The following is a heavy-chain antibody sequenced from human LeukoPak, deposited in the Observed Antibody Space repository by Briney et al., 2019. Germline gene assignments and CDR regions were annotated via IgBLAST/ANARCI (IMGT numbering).Heavy chain of an antibody. CDR2: IYYSGST. CDR1: GGSISSGGYY. D-gene: IGHD1-26*01. J-gene: IGHJ4*02. CDR3: ATTQDRGTFEY. Sequence: SETLSLTCTVSGGSISSGGYYWSWIRQHRGKGLEWIGYIYYSGSTYFNPSLKSRVSRSVDTSNNHFSLMFNSVTAADSAVYYCATTQDRGTFEYWGRGTLVTVSS. V-gene: IGHV4-31*03.